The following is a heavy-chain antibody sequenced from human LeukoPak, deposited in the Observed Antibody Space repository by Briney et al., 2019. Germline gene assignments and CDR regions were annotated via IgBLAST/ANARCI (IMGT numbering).Heavy chain of an antibody. V-gene: IGHV3-21*01. J-gene: IGHJ6*04. Sequence: GGSLRLSCAASGFTFSSYSMNWVRQAPGKGLEWVSSISSISSYIYYADSVKGRFTISRDNAKNSLYLQMNSLRAEDTAVYYCAREPRYYYGMDVWGKGTTVTVSS. CDR1: GFTFSSYS. CDR3: AREPRYYYGMDV. CDR2: ISSISSYI.